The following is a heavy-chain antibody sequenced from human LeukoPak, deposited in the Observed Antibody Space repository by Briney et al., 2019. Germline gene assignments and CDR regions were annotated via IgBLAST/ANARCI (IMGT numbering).Heavy chain of an antibody. V-gene: IGHV3-48*01. CDR2: IGIDSGNT. D-gene: IGHD5-24*01. Sequence: GESLRLSCAASGFTFSDYSMNWVRQAPGKGLEWISYIGIDSGNTNYADSVKGRFTISGDKAKNSLYLQMNSLRVEDTAVYYCARDYKYAFDNWGQGTLVTVSS. J-gene: IGHJ4*02. CDR1: GFTFSDYS. CDR3: ARDYKYAFDN.